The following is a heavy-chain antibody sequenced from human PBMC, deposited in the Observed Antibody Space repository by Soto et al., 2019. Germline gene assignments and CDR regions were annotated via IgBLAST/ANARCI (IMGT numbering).Heavy chain of an antibody. CDR2: IIPIFGTA. J-gene: IGHJ5*02. CDR3: ARGGLLGFRDSHPWFDP. Sequence: GASVQVSCKASGGTFSSFAISWVRQAPGQGLEWMGGIIPIFGTANYAQKFQGRVTITADESTSTAYMELSSVRSEDTAVYYCARGGLLGFRDSHPWFDPWGQGTLVTVSS. CDR1: GGTFSSFA. V-gene: IGHV1-69*13. D-gene: IGHD2-15*01.